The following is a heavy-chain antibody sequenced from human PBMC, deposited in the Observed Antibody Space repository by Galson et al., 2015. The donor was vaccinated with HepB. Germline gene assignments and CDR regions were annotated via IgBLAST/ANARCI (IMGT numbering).Heavy chain of an antibody. D-gene: IGHD2-2*01. CDR2: IYPGDSYT. Sequence: QSGAEVKKPGESLKISCKGSGYRFTNYWIGWVRQMPGKGLEWMGIIYPGDSYTTYSQSFQGQVPISADKSINTAYLQWSSLKTSDTALYYCARSAVPVARGYYYYYGMDVWGQGTAVTVSS. CDR3: ARSAVPVARGYYYYYGMDV. CDR1: GYRFTNYW. J-gene: IGHJ6*02. V-gene: IGHV5-51*01.